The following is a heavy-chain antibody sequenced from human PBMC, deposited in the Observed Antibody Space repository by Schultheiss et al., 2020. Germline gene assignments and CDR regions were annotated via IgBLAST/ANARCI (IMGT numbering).Heavy chain of an antibody. CDR1: GFTFSSYA. CDR3: ARDLRAHLLRFLEWLPGWGMDV. CDR2: ISYDGSNK. V-gene: IGHV3-30-3*01. Sequence: GGSLRLSCAASGFTFSSYAMHWVRQAPGKGLEWVAVISYDGSNKYYADSVKGRFTISRDNSKNTLYLQMNSLRAEDTAVYYCARDLRAHLLRFLEWLPGWGMDVWGQGTTVTVSS. J-gene: IGHJ6*02. D-gene: IGHD3-3*01.